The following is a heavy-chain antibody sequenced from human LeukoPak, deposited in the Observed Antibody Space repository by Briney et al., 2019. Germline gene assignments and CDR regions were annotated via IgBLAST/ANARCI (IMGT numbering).Heavy chain of an antibody. CDR2: ISSSSSYI. CDR1: GFIFHSYW. D-gene: IGHD3-9*01. J-gene: IGHJ6*02. Sequence: GGSLRLSCTASGFIFHSYWMNWVRQAPGKGLEWVSSISSSSSYIYYADSVKGRFTISRDNAKNSLYLQMNSLRAEDTAVYYCARSYDILTGYLGVWGQGTTVTVSS. CDR3: ARSYDILTGYLGV. V-gene: IGHV3-21*01.